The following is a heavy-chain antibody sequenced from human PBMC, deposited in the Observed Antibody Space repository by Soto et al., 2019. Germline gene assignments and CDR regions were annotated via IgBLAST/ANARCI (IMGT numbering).Heavy chain of an antibody. J-gene: IGHJ4*02. V-gene: IGHV3-23*01. D-gene: IGHD2-2*01. CDR3: AKVRYLVLLPAAVDY. CDR2: ISGSASNT. Sequence: GGSLRLSCSASGFTFGNYAMTWVRQAPGKGLESVSGISGSASNTYYADSVKGRFTISRDNSKNTLYLQMNSLRAEDTAVYYCAKVRYLVLLPAAVDYWGQGTLVTVSS. CDR1: GFTFGNYA.